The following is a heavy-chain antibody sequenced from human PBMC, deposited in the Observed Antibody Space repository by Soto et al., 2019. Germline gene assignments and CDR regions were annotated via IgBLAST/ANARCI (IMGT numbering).Heavy chain of an antibody. CDR1: GFTFSSYA. Sequence: HPGGSLRLSCAASGFTFSSYAMHWVRQAPGKGLEWVAVISYDGSNKYYADSVKGRFTISRDNSKNTLYLQMNSLRAEDTAVYYCARARLNRSSGWYGRAGDAFDIWGQGTMVTVSS. CDR3: ARARLNRSSGWYGRAGDAFDI. D-gene: IGHD6-19*01. J-gene: IGHJ3*02. CDR2: ISYDGSNK. V-gene: IGHV3-30-3*01.